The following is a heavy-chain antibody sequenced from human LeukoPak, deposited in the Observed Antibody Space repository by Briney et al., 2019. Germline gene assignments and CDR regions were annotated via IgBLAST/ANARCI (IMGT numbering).Heavy chain of an antibody. CDR3: ARVGSSGSYFYYFDY. Sequence: GGSLRLSCAASGFTFSSYWMHWARQPPGKGLVWVSRINSDGSSTTYADSVKGRFTISRDNAKNTLYLQMNSLRVEDTAVYYCARVGSSGSYFYYFDYWGQGTLVTVSS. V-gene: IGHV3-74*01. CDR2: INSDGSST. CDR1: GFTFSSYW. J-gene: IGHJ4*02. D-gene: IGHD1-26*01.